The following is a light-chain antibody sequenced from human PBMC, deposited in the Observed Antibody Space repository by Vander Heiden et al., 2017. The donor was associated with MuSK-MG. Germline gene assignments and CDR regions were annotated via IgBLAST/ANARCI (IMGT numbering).Light chain of an antibody. Sequence: IVMTQSPLHLPVTPGEPASTSCRSSQSLLHSNGYNYLDWYLQKPGQSPQLLIYLGSNRASGVPDRFSGGGSGTDFTLKISRVEAEDVGVYYCRQALQTPLTFGGGTRVEIK. CDR3: RQALQTPLT. J-gene: IGKJ4*01. V-gene: IGKV2-28*01. CDR2: LGS. CDR1: QSLLHSNGYNY.